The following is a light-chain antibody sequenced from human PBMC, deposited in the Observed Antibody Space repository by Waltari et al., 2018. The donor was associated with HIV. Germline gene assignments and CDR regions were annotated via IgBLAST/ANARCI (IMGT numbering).Light chain of an antibody. J-gene: IGLJ1*01. CDR3: ASWDDSLNGYV. Sequence: QSVLTQPPSASGTPGQRVTISCSGSNSNIGSNIINWYQQLPGTAPQLLIYSNSQRPSGVPDRCSGSKSGTSASLAISGLQSEDEADYYCASWDDSLNGYVFGTGTKVTVL. CDR2: SNS. V-gene: IGLV1-44*01. CDR1: NSNIGSNI.